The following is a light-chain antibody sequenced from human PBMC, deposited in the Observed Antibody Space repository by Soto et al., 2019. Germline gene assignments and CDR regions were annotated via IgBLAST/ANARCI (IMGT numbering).Light chain of an antibody. Sequence: DIQMTQSPSSLSASVGDRVTITCRASQSISSYLNWYQQKPGKAPKLLIYDAASLQSGVPSRFSGMGSGTDFTLTISSLQPEDFATYYCQQSYSTPRTFGQGTKVEIK. J-gene: IGKJ1*01. CDR2: DAA. CDR1: QSISSY. CDR3: QQSYSTPRT. V-gene: IGKV1-39*01.